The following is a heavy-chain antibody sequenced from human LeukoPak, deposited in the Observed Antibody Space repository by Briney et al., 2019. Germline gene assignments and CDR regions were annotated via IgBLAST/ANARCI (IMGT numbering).Heavy chain of an antibody. CDR2: IYYSGST. CDR1: GGSISSSSYY. J-gene: IGHJ6*02. D-gene: IGHD5-18*01. Sequence: GSLRLSCTVSGGSISSSSYYWGWIRQPPGKGLEWIGSIYYSGSTYYNPSLKSRVTISVDTSKNQFSLKLSSVTAADTAVYYSARFGPTTAMVNIYYYYGMDVWGQGTTVTVSS. V-gene: IGHV4-39*01. CDR3: ARFGPTTAMVNIYYYYGMDV.